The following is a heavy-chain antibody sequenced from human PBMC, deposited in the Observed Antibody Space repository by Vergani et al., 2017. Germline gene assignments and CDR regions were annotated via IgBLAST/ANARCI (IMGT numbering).Heavy chain of an antibody. CDR1: GGSFSGYY. Sequence: QVQLQQWGAGLLKPSETLSLTCAVYGGSFSGYYWSWIRQPPGKGLEWIGEINPSGSTNYNPSLKSRVTITVDTSKNQSSLKLSSVTAADTAVYYCARGLVMQLVLYYYYYMDVWVKGITFIDSS. CDR3: ARGLVMQLVLYYYYYMDV. V-gene: IGHV4-34*01. D-gene: IGHD6-6*01. CDR2: INPSGST. J-gene: IGHJ6*03.